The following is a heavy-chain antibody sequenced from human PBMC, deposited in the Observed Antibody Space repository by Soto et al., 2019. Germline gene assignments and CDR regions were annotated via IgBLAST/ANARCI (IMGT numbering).Heavy chain of an antibody. CDR3: ASLVEDSSGYRPG. CDR1: GGSISSSSYY. D-gene: IGHD3-22*01. CDR2: IYYSGST. Sequence: QLQLQESGPGLVKPSETLSLTCTVSGGSISSSSYYWGWIRQPPGKGLEWIGSIYYSGSTYNNPSLKSLVTISVDTSKNQFSLKLSSVTAADTAVYYCASLVEDSSGYRPGWGQGTLVTVSS. V-gene: IGHV4-39*01. J-gene: IGHJ4*02.